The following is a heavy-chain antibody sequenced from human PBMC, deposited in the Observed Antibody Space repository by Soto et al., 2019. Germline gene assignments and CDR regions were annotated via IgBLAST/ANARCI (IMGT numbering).Heavy chain of an antibody. CDR2: SYYSSNLYH. D-gene: IGHD5-18*01. CDR3: ARDALLDTAMVYYNWFDP. CDR1: GYSVSPHSPG. V-gene: IGHV6-1*01. Sequence: QSLSVTLPIYGYSVSPHSPGLNWISPSQSRGLECLVRSYYSSNLYHDYAVYVKSRITINPDTSKNQFSLKLNSVTPEDTAVYYCARDALLDTAMVYYNWFDPWGQGILVTLSS. J-gene: IGHJ5*02.